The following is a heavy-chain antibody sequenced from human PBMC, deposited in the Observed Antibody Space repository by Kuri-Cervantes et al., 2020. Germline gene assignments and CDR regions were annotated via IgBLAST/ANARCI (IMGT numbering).Heavy chain of an antibody. D-gene: IGHD6-6*01. CDR2: INSDGSST. J-gene: IGHJ6*03. CDR3: ARDSSSLYYMDV. CDR1: GFTFDDYA. Sequence: GESLKISCAASGFTFDDYAMHWVRQAPGKGLVWVSRINSDGSSTSYADSVKGRFTISRDNAKNTLYLQMNSLRAEDTAVYYCARDSSSLYYMDVWGKGTTVTVSS. V-gene: IGHV3-74*01.